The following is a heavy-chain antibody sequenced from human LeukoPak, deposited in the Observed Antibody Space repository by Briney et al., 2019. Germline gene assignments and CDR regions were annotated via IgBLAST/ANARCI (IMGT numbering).Heavy chain of an antibody. CDR1: GYTFTGYY. CDR3: ASWGGYCSSTSCYYFDY. V-gene: IGHV1-2*02. Sequence: ASVKVSCKASGYTFTGYYMHWVRQAPGQGLEWMGWINPNSGGTNYAQKFQGRVTMTRDTSISTAYMELSRPRSDDTAVYYCASWGGYCSSTSCYYFDYWGQGTLVTVSS. J-gene: IGHJ4*02. CDR2: INPNSGGT. D-gene: IGHD2-2*01.